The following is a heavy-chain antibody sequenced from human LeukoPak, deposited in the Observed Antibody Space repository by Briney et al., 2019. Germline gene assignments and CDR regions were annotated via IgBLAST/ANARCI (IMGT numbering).Heavy chain of an antibody. Sequence: ASVKVSCKASGYTFTNFGISWVRQVPGQGLEWMGWISASNGNTKSVQKFRGRVTMTTDTSTTTAYMELRRLRSDDTAVYFCARDPGELIVPTTFDYWGQGTLVTVSS. D-gene: IGHD5-12*01. V-gene: IGHV1-18*01. CDR3: ARDPGELIVPTTFDY. CDR2: ISASNGNT. J-gene: IGHJ4*02. CDR1: GYTFTNFG.